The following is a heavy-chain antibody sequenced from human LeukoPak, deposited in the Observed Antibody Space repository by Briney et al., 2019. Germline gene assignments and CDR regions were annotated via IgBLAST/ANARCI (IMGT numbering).Heavy chain of an antibody. V-gene: IGHV3-48*02. CDR2: LSSGSSTI. CDR1: GFNFRTYS. J-gene: IGHJ4*02. D-gene: IGHD6-19*01. Sequence: PGGSLRLSCAASGFNFRTYSMNWVRQAPGKGLEWVSYLSSGSSTIYYAHSLKGRFTISRDNAKNSLYLQMNSLRDEDTAVYYCARGGLEWLSYWGQGTLVTVSS. CDR3: ARGGLEWLSY.